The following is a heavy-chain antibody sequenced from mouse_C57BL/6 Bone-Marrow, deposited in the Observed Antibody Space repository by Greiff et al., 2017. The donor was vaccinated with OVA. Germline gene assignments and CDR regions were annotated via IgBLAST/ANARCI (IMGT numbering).Heavy chain of an antibody. D-gene: IGHD1-1*01. V-gene: IGHV14-4*01. CDR3: TTDAVVAGMDY. CDR1: GFNIKDDY. J-gene: IGHJ4*01. CDR2: IDPENGDT. Sequence: EVKLMESGAELVRPGASVKLSCTASGFNIKDDYMHWVKQRPEQGLEWIGWIDPENGDTEYASKFQGKATITADTSSNTAYLQLSSLTSEDTAVYYCTTDAVVAGMDYWGQGTSGTVSS.